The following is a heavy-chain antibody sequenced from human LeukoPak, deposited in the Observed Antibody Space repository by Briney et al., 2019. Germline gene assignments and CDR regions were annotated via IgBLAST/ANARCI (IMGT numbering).Heavy chain of an antibody. D-gene: IGHD4-23*01. Sequence: PSQTLSLTCTVSGGSISSGGYYRSWIRQPPGKGLEWIGYIYHSGSTYYNPSLKSRVTISVDRSKNQFSLKLSSVTAADTAVYYCARVHGDHYGGNSERDYWGQGTLVTVSS. V-gene: IGHV4-30-2*01. J-gene: IGHJ4*02. CDR3: ARVHGDHYGGNSERDY. CDR1: GGSISSGGYY. CDR2: IYHSGST.